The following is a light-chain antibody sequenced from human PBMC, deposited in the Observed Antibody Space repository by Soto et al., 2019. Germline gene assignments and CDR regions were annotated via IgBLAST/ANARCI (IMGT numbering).Light chain of an antibody. CDR1: GSDIGSYNY. CDR3: NSYTSASTYV. J-gene: IGLJ1*01. CDR2: DVT. V-gene: IGLV2-14*03. Sequence: QSALTQPASVSGSPGQSITISCTGTGSDIGSYNYVSWYQHHPGKVPKFLIYDVTNRPSGVSDRFSGSKSGNTASLTISGLQAEDEADYYCNSYTSASTYVFGTGTKLTVL.